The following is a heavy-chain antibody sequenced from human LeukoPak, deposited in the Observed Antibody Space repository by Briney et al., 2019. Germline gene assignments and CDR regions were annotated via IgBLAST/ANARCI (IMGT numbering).Heavy chain of an antibody. J-gene: IGHJ6*03. CDR1: GGTFSSYA. D-gene: IGHD3-10*01. V-gene: IGHV1-69*05. Sequence: GASVKVSXKASGGTFSSYAISWVRQAPGQGLEWMGRIIPIFGTANYAQKFQGRVTITTDESTSTAYMELSSLRSEDTAVYYCARVSIRGVSYGPYYYYMDVWGKGTTVTVSS. CDR3: ARVSIRGVSYGPYYYYMDV. CDR2: IIPIFGTA.